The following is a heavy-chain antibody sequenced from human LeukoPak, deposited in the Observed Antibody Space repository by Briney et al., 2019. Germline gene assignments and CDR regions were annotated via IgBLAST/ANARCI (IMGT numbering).Heavy chain of an antibody. D-gene: IGHD5-24*01. CDR3: ARAEIKGDAFDI. CDR1: GFTFSNYA. CDR2: ISDNGRQT. Sequence: GGSLRLSCAASGFTFSNYAIHWVRQAPGKGLEYVSAISDNGRQTFYANSVKGRFTISRDNSKNTLYLQMNSLRAEDTAVYYCARAEIKGDAFDIWGQGTMVTVSS. J-gene: IGHJ3*02. V-gene: IGHV3-64*01.